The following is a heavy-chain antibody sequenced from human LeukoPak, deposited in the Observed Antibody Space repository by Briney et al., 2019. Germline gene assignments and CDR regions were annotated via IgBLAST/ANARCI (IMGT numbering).Heavy chain of an antibody. D-gene: IGHD3-10*01. V-gene: IGHV1-2*02. CDR3: ARARGSQANWFDP. CDR1: GYTFTGYY. CDR2: INPNSGGT. J-gene: IGHJ5*02. Sequence: ASVKVSCKASGYTFTGYYMHWVRQAPGQGLEWMGWINPNSGGTNYAQKFQGRVTMTRDTSISTAYMELSSLRSEDTAVYYCARARGSQANWFDPWGQGTLVTVSS.